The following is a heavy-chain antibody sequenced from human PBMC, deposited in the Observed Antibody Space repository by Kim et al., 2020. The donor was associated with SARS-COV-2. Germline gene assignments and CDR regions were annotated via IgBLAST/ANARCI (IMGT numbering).Heavy chain of an antibody. J-gene: IGHJ4*02. V-gene: IGHV4-34*01. D-gene: IGHD5-18*01. Sequence: NYNPSPKSRVTISVDTSKNQFSLKLSSVTAADTAVYYCARVGYSYGNEDYWGQGTLVTVSS. CDR3: ARVGYSYGNEDY.